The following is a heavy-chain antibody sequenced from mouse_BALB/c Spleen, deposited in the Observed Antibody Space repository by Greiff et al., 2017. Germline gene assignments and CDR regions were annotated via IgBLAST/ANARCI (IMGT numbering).Heavy chain of an antibody. CDR2: INPSSGYT. V-gene: IGHV1-4*02. D-gene: IGHD3-2*01. CDR1: GYTFTSYT. CDR3: ARGTARAFAY. J-gene: IGHJ3*01. Sequence: VQLQQSAAELARPGASVKMSCKASGYTFTSYTMHWVKQRPGQGLEWIGYINPSSGYTEYNQKFKDKTTLTADKSSSTAYMQLSSLTSEDSAVYYCARGTARAFAYWGQGTLVTVSA.